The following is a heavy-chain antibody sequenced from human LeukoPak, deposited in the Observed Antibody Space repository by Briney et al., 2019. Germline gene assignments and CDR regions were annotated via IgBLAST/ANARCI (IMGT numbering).Heavy chain of an antibody. CDR2: MNPNSGNT. D-gene: IGHD5-12*01. J-gene: IGHJ4*02. Sequence: ASVKVSCKASGYTFTSYDINWVRQATGQGLEWMGWMNPNSGNTGYAQKFQDRVTMTRNTSISTAYMELSSLRSEDTAVYYCAREQALRGDPQPFDYWGQGTLVTVSS. CDR1: GYTFTSYD. CDR3: AREQALRGDPQPFDY. V-gene: IGHV1-8*01.